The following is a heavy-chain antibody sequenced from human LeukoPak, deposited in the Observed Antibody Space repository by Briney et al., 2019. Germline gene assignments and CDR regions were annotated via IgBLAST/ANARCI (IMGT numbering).Heavy chain of an antibody. V-gene: IGHV4-30-2*01. J-gene: IGHJ3*02. CDR2: IYHSGST. CDR1: GGSISSGGYY. CDR3: ARFRDWGAFDI. Sequence: PSETLSLTCTVSGGSISSGGYYWSWIRQPPGKGLEWIGYIYHSGSTYYNPSLKSRVTISVDRSKNQFSLKLSSVTAADTAVYYCARFRDWGAFDIWGQGTMVTVSS. D-gene: IGHD3/OR15-3a*01.